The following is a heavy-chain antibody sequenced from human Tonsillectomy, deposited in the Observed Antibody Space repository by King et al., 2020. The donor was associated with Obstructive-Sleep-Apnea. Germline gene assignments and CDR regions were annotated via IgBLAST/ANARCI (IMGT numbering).Heavy chain of an antibody. CDR2: IYYSGST. J-gene: IGHJ4*02. V-gene: IGHV4-39*07. CDR1: GGSISSSRYY. D-gene: IGHD3-22*01. CDR3: ARDPHSGYYYD. Sequence: QLQESGPGLVKPSETLSLTCTVSGGSISSSRYYWGCIRQPPGKGLEWIGSIYYSGSTYYNPSLQSRGTISVDTSKNQFSLKLSSVTAADTAVYYCARDPHSGYYYDWGQGTLVTVSS.